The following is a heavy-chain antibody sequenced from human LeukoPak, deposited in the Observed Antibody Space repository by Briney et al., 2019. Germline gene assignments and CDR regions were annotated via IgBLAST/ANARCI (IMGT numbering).Heavy chain of an antibody. Sequence: ETLSLTCTVSGGSISSGGYYWSWIRQHPGKGLEWVSAISGSGGSTYYADSVKGRFTISRDNSKNTLYLQMNSLRAEDTAVYYCAKRGTSGSYSFDYWGQGTLVTVSS. V-gene: IGHV3-23*01. CDR3: AKRGTSGSYSFDY. J-gene: IGHJ4*02. D-gene: IGHD1-26*01. CDR1: GGSISSGGYY. CDR2: ISGSGGST.